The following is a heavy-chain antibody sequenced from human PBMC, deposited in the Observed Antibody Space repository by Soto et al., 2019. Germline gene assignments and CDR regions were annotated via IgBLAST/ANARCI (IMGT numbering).Heavy chain of an antibody. CDR1: GFTFTSSA. D-gene: IGHD3-3*01. V-gene: IGHV1-58*01. Sequence: SVKVSCKASGFTFTSSAVQWVRQARGQRLEWIGWIVVGSGNTNYAQRFQERVTITRDMSTSTAYMELSSLRSEDTAVYYCAASATKYYDFWSGYYPYYYYGMDVWGQGTTVTVSS. CDR3: AASATKYYDFWSGYYPYYYYGMDV. CDR2: IVVGSGNT. J-gene: IGHJ6*02.